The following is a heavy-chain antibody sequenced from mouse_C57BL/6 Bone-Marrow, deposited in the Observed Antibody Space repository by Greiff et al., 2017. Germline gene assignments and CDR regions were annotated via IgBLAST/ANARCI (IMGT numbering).Heavy chain of an antibody. CDR2: IDPATGNT. J-gene: IGHJ1*03. D-gene: IGHD1-1*02. V-gene: IGHV14-3*01. CDR3: DKDDEDGSYGDYDV. CDR1: GFNIKNTY. Sequence: EVQLQQSVAELVRPGASVKLSCTASGFNIKNTYMHWVQQRPEQGLEWIGRIDPATGNTKYAPKFQGKATITADTSSNTAYLQLSSLTSEDTGIYYCDKDDEDGSYGDYDVWGTGTTVTVAS.